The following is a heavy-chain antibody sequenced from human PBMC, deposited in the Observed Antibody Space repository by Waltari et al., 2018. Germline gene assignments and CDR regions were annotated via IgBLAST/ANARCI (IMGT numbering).Heavy chain of an antibody. Sequence: EVQLVESGGGLVEPGGSLRRSCAASGFTFRNYWIHWVSQSPGRGRVWVSRINSDGSTTTYADSVKCRFTIARDNAKNTLYLQMNGLTADDTAVYYCAREGKDRAFDYWGQGTLGTVSS. CDR2: INSDGSTT. CDR3: AREGKDRAFDY. CDR1: GFTFRNYW. D-gene: IGHD2-15*01. J-gene: IGHJ4*02. V-gene: IGHV3-74*03.